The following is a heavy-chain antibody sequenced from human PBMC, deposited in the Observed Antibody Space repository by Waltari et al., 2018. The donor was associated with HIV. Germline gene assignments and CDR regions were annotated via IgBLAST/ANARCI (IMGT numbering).Heavy chain of an antibody. CDR3: ARSRGSGGYHDAFDI. Sequence: QVQLVQSGAEVKKPGSSVKVSCKASGGTFSSYAISWVRQAPGQGLEWMGAISPIFVTANYAQKFQGRVTITADESTSTAYMELSSLRSEDTAVYYCARSRGSGGYHDAFDILGQGTMVTVAS. V-gene: IGHV1-69*01. CDR2: ISPIFVTA. CDR1: GGTFSSYA. J-gene: IGHJ3*02. D-gene: IGHD3-22*01.